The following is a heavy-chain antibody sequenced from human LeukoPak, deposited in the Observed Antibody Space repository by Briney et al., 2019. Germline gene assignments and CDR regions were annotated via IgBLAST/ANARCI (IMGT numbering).Heavy chain of an antibody. CDR3: ARLWGQLVRPYIDY. CDR1: GFTFSSYS. V-gene: IGHV3-48*01. J-gene: IGHJ4*02. D-gene: IGHD6-13*01. CDR2: ISSSSSTI. Sequence: GGSLRLSCAASGFTFSSYSMNWVRQAPGKGLEWVSYISSSSSTIYYADSVKGRFTISRDNAKNSLYLQMNSLRAEDTAVYYCARLWGQLVRPYIDYWGQGTLVTVSS.